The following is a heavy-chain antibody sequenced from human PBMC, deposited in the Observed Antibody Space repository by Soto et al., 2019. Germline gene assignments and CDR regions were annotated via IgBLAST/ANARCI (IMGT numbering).Heavy chain of an antibody. D-gene: IGHD2-2*01. Sequence: PSETLSLTCTVSGGSISSGGYYWSWIRQHPGKGLEWIGYIYYSGSTYYNPSLKSRVTISVDTSKNQFSLKLSSVTAADTAVYYCARNIVVVPADPGYFFDPWGQGTLVTVSS. CDR2: IYYSGST. CDR3: ARNIVVVPADPGYFFDP. J-gene: IGHJ5*02. CDR1: GGSISSGGYY. V-gene: IGHV4-31*03.